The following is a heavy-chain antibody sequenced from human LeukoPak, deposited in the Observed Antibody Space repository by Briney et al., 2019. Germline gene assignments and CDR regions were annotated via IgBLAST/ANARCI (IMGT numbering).Heavy chain of an antibody. Sequence: SETLSLTCTVSGGSVSSGSYYWSWIRQPPGKGLEWIGYIYYSGSTNYNPSLKSRVTISVDTSKNQFSLKLSSVTAADTAVYYCARGPLYYDFWSGYYTDYYYYMDVWGKGTAVTVSS. J-gene: IGHJ6*03. CDR3: ARGPLYYDFWSGYYTDYYYYMDV. D-gene: IGHD3-3*01. CDR1: GGSVSSGSYY. V-gene: IGHV4-61*01. CDR2: IYYSGST.